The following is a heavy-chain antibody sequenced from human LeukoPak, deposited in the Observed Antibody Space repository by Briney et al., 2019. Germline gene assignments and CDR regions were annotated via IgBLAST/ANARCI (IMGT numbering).Heavy chain of an antibody. J-gene: IGHJ4*02. V-gene: IGHV3-15*04. CDR1: GLTVTNAW. CDR3: TTGIRGD. Sequence: GGSLRLSCAASGLTVTNAWMNWVRQAPGKGLEWVGRIASKTDDGTTDYVAPVKGRFTISRDDSKNTLFLQMNSLKTEDTAVYYCTTGIRGDCGQGTLVTVSS. CDR2: IASKTDDGTT.